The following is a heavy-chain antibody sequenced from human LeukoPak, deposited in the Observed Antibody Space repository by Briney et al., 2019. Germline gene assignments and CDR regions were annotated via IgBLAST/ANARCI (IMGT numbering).Heavy chain of an antibody. CDR2: INPNSGGT. CDR1: GYTFTGYY. D-gene: IGHD1-26*01. CDR3: ARVEYSGSYFSYDY. V-gene: IGHV1-2*02. Sequence: ASAKVSCKASGYTFTGYYMHWVRQAPGQGLEWMGWINPNSGGTNYAQKFQGRVTMTRDTSISTAYMELSRLRSDDTAVYYCARVEYSGSYFSYDYWGQGTLVTVSS. J-gene: IGHJ4*02.